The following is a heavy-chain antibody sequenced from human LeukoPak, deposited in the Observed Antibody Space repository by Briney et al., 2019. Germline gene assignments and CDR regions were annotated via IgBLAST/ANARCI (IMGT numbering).Heavy chain of an antibody. CDR2: INHSGST. J-gene: IGHJ4*02. Sequence: SETLSLTCAVYGGSFSGYYWSWIRQPPGKGLEWIGGINHSGSTNYNPSLKSRVTISVDTSKNQFSLKLSSVTAADTAVYYCARDYGDERGLDYFDYWGQGTLVTVSS. CDR1: GGSFSGYY. CDR3: ARDYGDERGLDYFDY. D-gene: IGHD4-17*01. V-gene: IGHV4-34*01.